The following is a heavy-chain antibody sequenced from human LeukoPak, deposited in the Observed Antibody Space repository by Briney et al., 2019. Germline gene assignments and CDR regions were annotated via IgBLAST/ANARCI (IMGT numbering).Heavy chain of an antibody. CDR1: GFTFNSYG. J-gene: IGHJ4*02. CDR3: ASHHSGSSWNYFDY. D-gene: IGHD1-26*01. Sequence: GGSLRLSCAASGFTFNSYGMHWVRQAPGKGLEWVAFIRYDGSNKYYADSVKGRFTISRDNAKNSLYLQMNSLRAEDTAVYYCASHHSGSSWNYFDYWGQGTLVTVSS. V-gene: IGHV3-30*02. CDR2: IRYDGSNK.